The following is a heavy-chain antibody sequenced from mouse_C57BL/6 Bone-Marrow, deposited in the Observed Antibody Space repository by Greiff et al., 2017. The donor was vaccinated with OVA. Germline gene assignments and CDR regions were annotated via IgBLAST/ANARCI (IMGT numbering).Heavy chain of an antibody. D-gene: IGHD1-1*01. V-gene: IGHV1-59*01. CDR3: AREDYYYGTKYYFDY. Sequence: QVQLQQPGAELVRPGTSVKLSCKASGYTFTSYWMHWVKQRPGQGLEWIGVIEPSDSYTNYNQKFKGKATLTVDTSSSTAYMQLSSLTSEDSAVYYCAREDYYYGTKYYFDYWGQGTTLTVSS. CDR2: IEPSDSYT. CDR1: GYTFTSYW. J-gene: IGHJ2*01.